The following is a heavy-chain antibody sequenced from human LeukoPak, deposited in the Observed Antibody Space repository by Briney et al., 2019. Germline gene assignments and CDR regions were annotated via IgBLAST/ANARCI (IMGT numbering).Heavy chain of an antibody. D-gene: IGHD3-10*01. J-gene: IGHJ4*02. CDR1: GFTFSSYA. Sequence: GGSLRLSCAASGFTFSSYAMSWVRQAPGKGLEWVSAISGSGGSTYYADCVKGRFTISRDNSKNTLYLQMNSLRAEDTAVYYCAKDYGSGSYPFDYWGQGTLVTVSS. CDR3: AKDYGSGSYPFDY. V-gene: IGHV3-23*01. CDR2: ISGSGGST.